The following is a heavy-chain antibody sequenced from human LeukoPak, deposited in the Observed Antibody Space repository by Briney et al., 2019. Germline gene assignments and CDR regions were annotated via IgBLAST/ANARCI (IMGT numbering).Heavy chain of an antibody. CDR1: GFIFSDYY. V-gene: IGHV3-11*05. CDR2: ISSSSVYT. J-gene: IGHJ4*02. CDR3: ARDISGYYYAYGY. D-gene: IGHD5-12*01. Sequence: PGGSLRLSCAASGFIFSDYYMSWIRQAPGKGLEGVSYISSSSVYTNYADFVKGRFTISRDNAKKSLYLQMNSLRAEDTAVYYCARDISGYYYAYGYWGQGTLVTVSS.